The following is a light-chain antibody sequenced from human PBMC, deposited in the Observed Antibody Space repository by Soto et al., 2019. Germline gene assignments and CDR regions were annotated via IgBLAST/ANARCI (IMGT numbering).Light chain of an antibody. V-gene: IGKV3-11*01. CDR3: QQRSNWPPIT. J-gene: IGKJ5*01. CDR1: QTVRNNY. CDR2: DAS. Sequence: EFVLTQSPGTLSLSPGERATLSCRASQTVRNNYLAWYQQKPGQAPRLLMYDASNRATGISARFSGSGSGTDFTLTISSLEPEDFAVYYCQQRSNWPPITFGQGTRLEIK.